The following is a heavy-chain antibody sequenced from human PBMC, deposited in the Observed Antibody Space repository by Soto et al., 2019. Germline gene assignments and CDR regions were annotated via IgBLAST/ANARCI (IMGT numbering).Heavy chain of an antibody. V-gene: IGHV1-58*01. CDR1: GLTFIDSA. CDR3: AADVITDYYYSSGYYFDCFGT. CDR2: IVVGSGNT. Sequence: PLKVFFKASGLTFIDSAVKRLRQTRGHRLGWIDWIVVGSGNTNYAQEFQGRVTMTKDMSTNTVYMEMSSLRSEAAAVFYCAADVITDYYYSSGYYFDCFGTWG. J-gene: IGHJ3*02. D-gene: IGHD3-22*01.